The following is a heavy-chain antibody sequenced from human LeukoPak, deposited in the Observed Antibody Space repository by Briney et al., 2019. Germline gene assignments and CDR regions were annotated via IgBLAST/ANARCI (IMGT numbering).Heavy chain of an antibody. CDR3: ARQITFGGVEFDP. Sequence: GESLKISCKGSGYSFATYWIGWVRQMPGKGLEWMGIIYPGDSDARYGPSFQGQVTISVDKSINTAYLQWSSLKASDTAMYYCARQITFGGVEFDPWGQGALVTVSS. J-gene: IGHJ5*02. CDR1: GYSFATYW. CDR2: IYPGDSDA. D-gene: IGHD3-16*01. V-gene: IGHV5-51*01.